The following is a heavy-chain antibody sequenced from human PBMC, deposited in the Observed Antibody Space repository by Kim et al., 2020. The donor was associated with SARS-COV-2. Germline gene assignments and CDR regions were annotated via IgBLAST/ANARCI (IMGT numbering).Heavy chain of an antibody. CDR3: ARDYYGSGSYYKAPPLNYYYGMDV. CDR2: IYYSGST. CDR1: GGSVSSGSYY. J-gene: IGHJ6*02. Sequence: SETLSLTCTVSGGSVSSGSYYWSWIRQPPGKGLEWIGYIYYSGSTNYNPSLKSRVTISVDTSKNQFSLKLSSVTAADTAVYYCARDYYGSGSYYKAPPLNYYYGMDVWGQGTTVTVSS. V-gene: IGHV4-61*01. D-gene: IGHD3-10*01.